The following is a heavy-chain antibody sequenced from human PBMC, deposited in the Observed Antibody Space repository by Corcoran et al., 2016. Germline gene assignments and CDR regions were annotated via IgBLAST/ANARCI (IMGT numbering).Heavy chain of an antibody. V-gene: IGHV3-7*03. J-gene: IGHJ4*02. D-gene: IGHD2-21*01. CDR1: GFTLSSYW. CDR3: ARVFRHSGLLDY. Sequence: DVQLVESGGGLVQPGGSLRLSCAASGFTLSSYWMSWVRLDPGKGRVWVASIKQEGSEKFYVDSVKGRFTISRDNAKNPLYLQMNSLRAEDTAVYYCARVFRHSGLLDYCGQGTLVTVSS. CDR2: IKQEGSEK.